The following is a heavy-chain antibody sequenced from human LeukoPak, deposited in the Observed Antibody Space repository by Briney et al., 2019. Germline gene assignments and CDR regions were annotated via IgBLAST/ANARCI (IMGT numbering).Heavy chain of an antibody. D-gene: IGHD3-3*01. V-gene: IGHV1-69*13. Sequence: GASVKVSCKASGYTFTSYGISWVRQAPGQGLEWMGGIIPIFGTANYAQKFQGRVTITADESTSTAYMELSSLRSEDTAVYYCARQTYDFWSGYYVWGQGTLVTVSS. CDR2: IIPIFGTA. CDR3: ARQTYDFWSGYYV. J-gene: IGHJ4*02. CDR1: GYTFTSYG.